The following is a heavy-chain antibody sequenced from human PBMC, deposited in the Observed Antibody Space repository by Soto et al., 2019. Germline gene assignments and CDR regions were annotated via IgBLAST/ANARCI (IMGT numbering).Heavy chain of an antibody. CDR3: ARASRTVVVAASMDV. Sequence: SQTLSLTCAISGDSVSSNSAAWNWIRRSPSRGLEWLGRTYYKSKWYTDYAVSVKSRITINPDTSKNQFSLQLNSVTPEDTAVYYCARASRTVVVAASMDVWGQGTTVTVS. J-gene: IGHJ6*02. V-gene: IGHV6-1*01. CDR2: TYYKSKWYT. D-gene: IGHD2-15*01. CDR1: GDSVSSNSAA.